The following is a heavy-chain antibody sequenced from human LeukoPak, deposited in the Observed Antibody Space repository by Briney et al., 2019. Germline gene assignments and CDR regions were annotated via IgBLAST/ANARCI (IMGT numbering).Heavy chain of an antibody. V-gene: IGHV3-72*01. CDR1: GVTLSDHH. J-gene: IGHJ3*02. Sequence: GGFLRLSCAASGVTLSDHHMDWVRQAPGKGLEWVGRTRNKARGYTTEYAASVKGRFTVSRDDSKTLVYLQMNSLKTEDTAVYFCARDGAEGDNSAFDIWGQGTVVTVSS. CDR3: ARDGAEGDNSAFDI. CDR2: TRNKARGYTT. D-gene: IGHD3-22*01.